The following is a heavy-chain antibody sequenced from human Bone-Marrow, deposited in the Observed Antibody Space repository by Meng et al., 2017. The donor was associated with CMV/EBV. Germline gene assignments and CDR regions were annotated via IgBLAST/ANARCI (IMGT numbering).Heavy chain of an antibody. CDR2: MNPNSGNT. CDR1: GYTFTSYD. Sequence: QVQLVQSGAEVKKTGASVRGSCKASGYTFTSYDINSVRQAAGQGLEWMGWMNPNSGNTDYAQKFQGRVTMTRNISKSTACMDLSSLRSEDTAVYYCATGVADFEYWGQGTLVTVSS. CDR3: ATGVADFEY. D-gene: IGHD6-19*01. V-gene: IGHV1-8*01. J-gene: IGHJ4*02.